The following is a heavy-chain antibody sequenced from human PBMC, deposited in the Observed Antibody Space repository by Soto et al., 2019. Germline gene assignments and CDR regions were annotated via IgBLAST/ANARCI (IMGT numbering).Heavy chain of an antibody. J-gene: IGHJ6*02. D-gene: IGHD3-10*01. CDR1: GFAFRSHW. V-gene: IGHV3-7*01. Sequence: GGSLRLSCGASGFAFRSHWMSWVRQAPGKGLEWVANINQDGSQKYYVDSVKGRFTISRDNAKNSLYLQMNSLRAEDTAVYYCARERAYYYGSGPDYYYGMDVWGQGTTVTVSS. CDR3: ARERAYYYGSGPDYYYGMDV. CDR2: INQDGSQK.